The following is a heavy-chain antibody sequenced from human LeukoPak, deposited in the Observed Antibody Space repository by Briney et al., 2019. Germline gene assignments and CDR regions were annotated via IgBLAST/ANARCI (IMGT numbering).Heavy chain of an antibody. CDR2: ISYDGSNK. Sequence: GRSLRLSCAASGFTFSSYAMPWVRQAPGKGLEWVAVISYDGSNKYYADSVKGRFTISRDNSKNTLYLQMNSLRAEDTAVYYWARDWAGGYSYGSDYFDYWGQGTLVTVSS. D-gene: IGHD5-18*01. CDR3: ARDWAGGYSYGSDYFDY. V-gene: IGHV3-30*04. CDR1: GFTFSSYA. J-gene: IGHJ4*02.